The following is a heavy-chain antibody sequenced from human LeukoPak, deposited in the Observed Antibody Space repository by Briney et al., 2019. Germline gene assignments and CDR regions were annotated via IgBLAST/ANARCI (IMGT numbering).Heavy chain of an antibody. CDR2: MNPNSGNT. V-gene: IGHV1-8*03. CDR1: GYTFTSYD. D-gene: IGHD3-3*01. CDR3: ARSYYDFWSGYYAFGI. Sequence: GASVKVSCKASGYTFTSYDINWVRQATGQGLEWMGWMNPNSGNTGYAQKFQGRVTITRNTSISTAYMELSSLRSEDTAVYYCARSYYDFWSGYYAFGIWGQGTMVTVSS. J-gene: IGHJ3*02.